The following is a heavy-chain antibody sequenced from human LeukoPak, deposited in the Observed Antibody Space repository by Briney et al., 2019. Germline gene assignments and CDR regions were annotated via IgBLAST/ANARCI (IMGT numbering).Heavy chain of an antibody. J-gene: IGHJ5*02. CDR3: ARSSVNWFDP. CDR1: GYSCANYW. V-gene: IGHV5-51*01. CDR2: IYPGDSQT. Sequence: GESLEISCKGSGYSCANYWIGWVRQMPGKGLEWMGIIYPGDSQTRYSPSFQGQVTISADKFISTAYLQWSSLKASDTAIYYCARSSVNWFDPWGQGTLVTVSS. D-gene: IGHD3-3*01.